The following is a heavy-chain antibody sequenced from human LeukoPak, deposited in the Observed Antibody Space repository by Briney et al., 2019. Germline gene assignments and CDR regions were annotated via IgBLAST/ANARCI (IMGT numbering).Heavy chain of an antibody. CDR2: INPNSGGT. D-gene: IGHD6-13*01. CDR3: AREAAAGISFDY. J-gene: IGHJ4*02. Sequence: ASVKVSCKASGYTFTSYYMHWVRQAPGQGLEWMGWINPNSGGTNYAQKFQGRVTMTRDTSISTAYMELSRLRSDDTAVYYCAREAAAGISFDYWGQGTLVTVSS. V-gene: IGHV1-2*02. CDR1: GYTFTSYY.